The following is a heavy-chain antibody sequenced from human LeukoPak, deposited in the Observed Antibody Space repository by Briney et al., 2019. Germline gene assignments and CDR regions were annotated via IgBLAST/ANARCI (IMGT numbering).Heavy chain of an antibody. D-gene: IGHD6-13*01. Sequence: GGSLRLSCAASGFTASSNYMTWVRQASGKGLEWVSVIYSGGGTYYADSGKGRFTISRDNSKNTLYLQMNSLRAEDTAVYYCARRTFNSRYFDYWGQGTLVTVSS. CDR2: IYSGGGT. J-gene: IGHJ4*02. V-gene: IGHV3-53*01. CDR1: GFTASSNY. CDR3: ARRTFNSRYFDY.